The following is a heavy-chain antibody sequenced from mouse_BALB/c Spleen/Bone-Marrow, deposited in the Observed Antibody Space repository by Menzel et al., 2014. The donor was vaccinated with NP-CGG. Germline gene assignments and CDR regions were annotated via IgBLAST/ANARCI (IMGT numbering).Heavy chain of an antibody. CDR3: ARLGYYGWFAY. Sequence: EVQLQESGGGLVQPGGSLKLSCAASGFDFSRYWMSWVRQAPGKGLEWIGEINPGSNTINYTPSLKDKFIISRDNAKNTLYLQMNKVKSEDTALYYCARLGYYGWFAYWGQGTLVTVSA. CDR2: INPGSNTI. V-gene: IGHV4-1*02. J-gene: IGHJ3*01. CDR1: GFDFSRYW. D-gene: IGHD2-3*01.